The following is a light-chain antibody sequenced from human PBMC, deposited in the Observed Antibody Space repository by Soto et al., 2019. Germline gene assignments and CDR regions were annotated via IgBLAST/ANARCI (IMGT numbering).Light chain of an antibody. CDR1: QTINNC. J-gene: IGKJ1*01. CDR2: HAS. CDR3: QHYNSYPWT. V-gene: IGKV1-5*01. Sequence: DIQMTQSPSTLSASIGDRVTITCRASQTINNCLAWYQQKPGKAPNLLIYHASNLETGVPSRFSGSAFGTEFTLTISSLQPDDFAIYCCQHYNSYPWTFGQGTKVEIK.